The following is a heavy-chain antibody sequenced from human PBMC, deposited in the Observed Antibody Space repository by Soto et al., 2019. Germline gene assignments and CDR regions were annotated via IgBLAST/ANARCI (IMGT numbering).Heavy chain of an antibody. V-gene: IGHV5-10-1*01. CDR3: ARLEAVNYYYYGMDV. Sequence: GESLKISCKGSGYRFTSYWISWVRQMPGKGLEWMGRIDPSDSYTNYSPSFQGHVTISADKSISTAYLQWSSLKASDTAMYYCARLEAVNYYYYGMDVWGQGTTVTVSS. CDR2: IDPSDSYT. D-gene: IGHD6-19*01. CDR1: GYRFTSYW. J-gene: IGHJ6*02.